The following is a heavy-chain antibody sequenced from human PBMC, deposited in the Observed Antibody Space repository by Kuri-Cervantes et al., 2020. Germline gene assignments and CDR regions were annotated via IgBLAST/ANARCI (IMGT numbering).Heavy chain of an antibody. CDR2: INHRGST. Sequence: SQTLSLTCAVYGGSFNSYYWSWIRQPPGQGLEWIAEINHRGSTNYNPSLKSRVTISVGTSKNQFSLKLSSVTAADTAVYYCARAHCGGDCYPPWYFDLWGLGTLVTVSS. CDR3: ARAHCGGDCYPPWYFDL. V-gene: IGHV4-34*01. J-gene: IGHJ2*01. D-gene: IGHD2-21*02. CDR1: GGSFNSYY.